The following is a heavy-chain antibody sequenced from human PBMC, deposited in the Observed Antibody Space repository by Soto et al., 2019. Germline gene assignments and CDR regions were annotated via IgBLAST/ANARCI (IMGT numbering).Heavy chain of an antibody. CDR2: INPSGGST. D-gene: IGHD3-9*01. CDR1: GYTFTSYY. V-gene: IGHV1-46*01. CDR3: ARDFFLTGYYPGEGFDY. Sequence: ASVKVSCKASGYTFTSYYMHWVRQAPGQGLEWMGIINPSGGSTSYAQKFQGRVTMTRYTSTSTVYMELSSLRSEDTAVYYCARDFFLTGYYPGEGFDYWGQGTLVTVSS. J-gene: IGHJ4*02.